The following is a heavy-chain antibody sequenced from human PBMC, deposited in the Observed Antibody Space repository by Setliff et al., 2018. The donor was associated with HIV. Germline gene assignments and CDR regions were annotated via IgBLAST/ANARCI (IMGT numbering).Heavy chain of an antibody. J-gene: IGHJ3*02. CDR3: AKGSGYYRTDAFDN. D-gene: IGHD3-22*01. V-gene: IGHV3-74*01. Sequence: GGSLRLSCAASGFTFDDYGMTWVRQAPGKGLVWVSRINGDGSSTTYADSVKGRFTIARDNAKNTLYLQMNSLRAEDTAVYYCAKGSGYYRTDAFDNWGQGTMVTVSS. CDR2: INGDGSST. CDR1: GFTFDDYG.